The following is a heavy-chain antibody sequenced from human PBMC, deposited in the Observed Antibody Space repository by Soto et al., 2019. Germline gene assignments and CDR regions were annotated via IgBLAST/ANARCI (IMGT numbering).Heavy chain of an antibody. Sequence: QVQLVQSGAEVQKPGSSVKVSCKASGGTFSSYAISWVRQAPGQGLEWMGGIIPIFGTANYAQKFQGRVTITADESTSTAYMELSSLRSEDTAVYYCARETTYYYDSSGYYPFDYWGQGTLVTVSS. D-gene: IGHD3-22*01. V-gene: IGHV1-69*01. CDR3: ARETTYYYDSSGYYPFDY. CDR2: IIPIFGTA. CDR1: GGTFSSYA. J-gene: IGHJ4*02.